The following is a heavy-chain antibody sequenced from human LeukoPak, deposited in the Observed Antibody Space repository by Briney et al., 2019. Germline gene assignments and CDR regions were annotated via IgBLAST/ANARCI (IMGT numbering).Heavy chain of an antibody. D-gene: IGHD6-13*01. Sequence: AXVTVSCKVSGYTLTELSMFWVRQAPGKGREWMGSFDPEDGKTVYAQKFQGRVTMTEDTSTDTAYMELSSLRSEDTAVYYCATGYLVTAGLMDFWVQGTTVTVSS. CDR2: FDPEDGKT. CDR3: ATGYLVTAGLMDF. CDR1: GYTLTELS. V-gene: IGHV1-24*01. J-gene: IGHJ6*02.